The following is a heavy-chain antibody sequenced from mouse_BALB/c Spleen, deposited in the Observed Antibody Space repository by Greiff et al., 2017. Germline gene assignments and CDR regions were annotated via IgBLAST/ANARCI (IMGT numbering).Heavy chain of an antibody. V-gene: IGHV5-12-1*01. CDR3: ARHRGVHYGNYVRAMDY. Sequence: EVNVVESGGGLVKPGGSLKLSCAASGFAFSSYDMSWVRQTPEKRLEWVAYISSGGGSTYYPDTVKGRFTISRDNAKNTLYLQMSSLKSEDTAMYYCARHRGVHYGNYVRAMDYWGQGTSVTVSS. D-gene: IGHD2-1*01. CDR1: GFAFSSYD. CDR2: ISSGGGST. J-gene: IGHJ4*01.